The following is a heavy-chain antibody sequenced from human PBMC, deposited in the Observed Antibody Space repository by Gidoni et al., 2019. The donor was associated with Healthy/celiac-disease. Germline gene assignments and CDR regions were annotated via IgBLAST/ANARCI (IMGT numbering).Heavy chain of an antibody. J-gene: IGHJ6*02. V-gene: IGHV1-3*01. CDR3: ARKQLRYYYYGMDV. CDR2: INAGNGNT. Sequence: VHPDTGQRHEWMGWINAGNGNTKYSQKFQGRVTITRDTSASTAYMELSSLRSEDTAVYYCARKQLRYYYYGMDVWGQGTTVTVSS. D-gene: IGHD4-17*01.